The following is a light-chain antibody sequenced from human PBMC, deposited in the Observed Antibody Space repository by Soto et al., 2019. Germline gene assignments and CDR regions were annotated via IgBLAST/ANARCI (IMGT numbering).Light chain of an antibody. Sequence: QSVLTQPASVSGSPGHSITISCTGTSSDIGAYNYVSWYQQHPGKAPKLIIFEVTNRPSGVSNRFSGSKSGNTASLTISGLQPEDEADYHCSSYTGGNTYWIFGGGTKVTVL. J-gene: IGLJ3*02. CDR2: EVT. V-gene: IGLV2-14*01. CDR3: SSYTGGNTYWI. CDR1: SSDIGAYNY.